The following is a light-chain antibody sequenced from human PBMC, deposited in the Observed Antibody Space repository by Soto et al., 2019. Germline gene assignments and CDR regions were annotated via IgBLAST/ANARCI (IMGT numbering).Light chain of an antibody. CDR2: ENN. Sequence: QSVLTQPXSVSAAPEQXVTIXCSGGSSNLGINFVSWYQQFPGGVPKLLIYENNKRPSGIPDRFSGAKSGTSXTPDXTVLQXXDEADYYCXTWDGSLSVGVF. CDR3: XTWDGSLSVGV. J-gene: IGLJ1*01. CDR1: SSNLGINF. V-gene: IGLV1-51*02.